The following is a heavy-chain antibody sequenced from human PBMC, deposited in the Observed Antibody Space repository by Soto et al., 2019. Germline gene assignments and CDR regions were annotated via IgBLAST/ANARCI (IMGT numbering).Heavy chain of an antibody. J-gene: IGHJ4*02. CDR3: ARRAAYYDFWSGYQIDY. Sequence: ASVKVSCKASGYTFTSYYMHWVRQAPGQGLEWMGIINPSGGSTSYAQKFQGRVTMTRDTSTSTVYMELSSLRSEDTAVYYCARRAAYYDFWSGYQIDYWGQGTLVTVSS. CDR2: INPSGGST. V-gene: IGHV1-46*01. D-gene: IGHD3-3*01. CDR1: GYTFTSYY.